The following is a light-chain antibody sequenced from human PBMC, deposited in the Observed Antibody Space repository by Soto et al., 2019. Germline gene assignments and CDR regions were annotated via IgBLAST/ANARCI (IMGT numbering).Light chain of an antibody. J-gene: IGKJ4*01. CDR1: QSVSGY. Sequence: EIMLTQSPPTLSLAHGDRATFSSRASQSVSGYLVWYQQKHGQAPRLLIYDASNRATGIPARFSGSGSGTDFTLTISSLEPEDFAVYYCQKHSDWPLTFGGGTKVEIK. CDR3: QKHSDWPLT. CDR2: DAS. V-gene: IGKV3-11*01.